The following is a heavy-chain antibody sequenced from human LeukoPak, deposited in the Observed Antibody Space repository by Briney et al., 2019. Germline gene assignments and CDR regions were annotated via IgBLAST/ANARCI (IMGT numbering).Heavy chain of an antibody. CDR2: IYSGGST. D-gene: IGHD6-13*01. J-gene: IGHJ4*02. V-gene: IGHV3-53*05. CDR3: AKDYRKYSSIWFFDY. CDR1: GFTVSSNY. Sequence: GGSLRLSCAASGFTVSSNYMSWVRQAPGKGLEWVSVIYSGGSTYYADSVKGRFTISRDNSKNTLYLQMNSLRAEDTAVYYCAKDYRKYSSIWFFDYWGQGTLVTVSS.